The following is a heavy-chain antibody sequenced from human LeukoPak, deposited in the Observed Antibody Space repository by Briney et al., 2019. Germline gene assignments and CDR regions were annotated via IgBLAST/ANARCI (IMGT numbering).Heavy chain of an antibody. CDR1: GFTFSSYG. V-gene: IGHV3-33*06. J-gene: IGHJ4*02. CDR3: AKGGDGYNYFDY. D-gene: IGHD5-24*01. CDR2: IWYDGSNK. Sequence: GGSLRLSCAASGFTFSSYGMHWDRQAPGKGLEWVAVIWYDGSNKYYAGSVKGRFTISRDNSKNTLYLQMNSLRAEDTAVYYCAKGGDGYNYFDYWGQGTLVTVSS.